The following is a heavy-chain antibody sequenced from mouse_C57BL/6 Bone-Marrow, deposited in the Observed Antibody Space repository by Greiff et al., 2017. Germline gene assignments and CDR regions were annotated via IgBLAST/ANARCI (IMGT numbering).Heavy chain of an antibody. V-gene: IGHV5-16*01. CDR1: GFTFSDYY. CDR3: ARAVFPIGYFDV. J-gene: IGHJ1*03. Sequence: EVQLVESEGGLVQPGSSMKLSCTASGFTFSDYYMAWVRQVPEKGLEWVANINSDGSSTYYLDSLKSRFIISRDNAKNILYLQVSSLKSEDTATYYCARAVFPIGYFDVWGTGTTVTVSS. CDR2: INSDGSST.